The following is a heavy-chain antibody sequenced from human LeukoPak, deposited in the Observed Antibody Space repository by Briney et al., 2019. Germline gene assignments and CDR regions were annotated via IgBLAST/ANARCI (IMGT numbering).Heavy chain of an antibody. Sequence: ASVKVSCKASGYTFTSYYMHWVRQAPGQGLEWMGWINPNSGGTNYAQKFQGRVTMTRDTSISTAYMELSRLRSDDTAVYYCARGGRITIFGVVNAFDIWGQGTMVTVSS. D-gene: IGHD3-3*01. V-gene: IGHV1-2*02. J-gene: IGHJ3*02. CDR3: ARGGRITIFGVVNAFDI. CDR2: INPNSGGT. CDR1: GYTFTSYY.